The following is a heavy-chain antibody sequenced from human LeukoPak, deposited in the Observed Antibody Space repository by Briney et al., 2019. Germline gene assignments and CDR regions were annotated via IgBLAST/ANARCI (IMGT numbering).Heavy chain of an antibody. V-gene: IGHV4-59*08. CDR3: ARYSSSSLGAGGFDY. CDR1: GGSISRYY. CDR2: IYYSGCT. Sequence: SETLSLTCTVSGGSISRYYWNWIRQPPGKGLEWIGYIYYSGCTNYNPSLNSRVTISVDTSKNQFPLKLSSVTAADTAVYYCARYSSSSLGAGGFDYWGQGILVTVSS. J-gene: IGHJ4*02. D-gene: IGHD6-6*01.